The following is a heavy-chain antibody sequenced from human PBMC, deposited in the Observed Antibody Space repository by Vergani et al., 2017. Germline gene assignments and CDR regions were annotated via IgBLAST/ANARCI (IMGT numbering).Heavy chain of an antibody. Sequence: EVQLLESGGGLVQPGGSLRLSCAASGFTFSSYAMSWVRQAPGKGLEWVSAISGSGGSTYYADSVKGRFTISRDNAKNSLYLQMNSLRAKDTAVYYCARDGSGIFFYWGQGTLVTVSS. CDR3: ARDGSGIFFY. J-gene: IGHJ4*02. D-gene: IGHD3-10*01. CDR1: GFTFSSYA. CDR2: ISGSGGST. V-gene: IGHV3-23*01.